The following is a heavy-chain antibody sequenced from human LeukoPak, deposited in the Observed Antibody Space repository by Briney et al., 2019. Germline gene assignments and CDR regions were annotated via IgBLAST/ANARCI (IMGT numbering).Heavy chain of an antibody. J-gene: IGHJ4*02. Sequence: GGSLRLSCAASGFSFSSYAMTWARQAPGKGLEWVSAISGSGGSTYYADSVKGRFTISRDNSKNTLYLQMNSLRAEDTAVYYCAKDSGYSSSTPPDLWGQGTLVTVSS. CDR2: ISGSGGST. D-gene: IGHD6-6*01. CDR3: AKDSGYSSSTPPDL. V-gene: IGHV3-23*01. CDR1: GFSFSSYA.